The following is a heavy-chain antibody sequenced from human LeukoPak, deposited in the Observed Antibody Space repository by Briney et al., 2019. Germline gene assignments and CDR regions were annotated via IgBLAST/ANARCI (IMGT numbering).Heavy chain of an antibody. CDR1: EFTFSRYW. D-gene: IGHD4-17*01. CDR3: VRAADYGDYGGFDY. CDR2: IISDGSYT. V-gene: IGHV3-74*01. Sequence: GGSLRLSCAASEFTFSRYWMHWVRQAPGKGLVWVARIISDGSYTNYTDSVKGRFTISRDNAKNTLYLQMHRLRAEDTAVYYCVRAADYGDYGGFDYWGQGTLVTVSS. J-gene: IGHJ4*02.